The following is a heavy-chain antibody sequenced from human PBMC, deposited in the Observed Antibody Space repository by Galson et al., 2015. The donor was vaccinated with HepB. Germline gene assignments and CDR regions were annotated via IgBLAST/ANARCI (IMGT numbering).Heavy chain of an antibody. V-gene: IGHV3-33*06. D-gene: IGHD5-18*01. Sequence: SLRLSCAASGFIFSNYGMHWVRQAPGKGLEWVALIWSDGSNKYNADSVKGRFTISRDNSKNTVYLQMSSLRAEDTAVYYCAKDKGDSSGYPLLDSWGQGTLVTVSS. J-gene: IGHJ4*02. CDR1: GFIFSNYG. CDR3: AKDKGDSSGYPLLDS. CDR2: IWSDGSNK.